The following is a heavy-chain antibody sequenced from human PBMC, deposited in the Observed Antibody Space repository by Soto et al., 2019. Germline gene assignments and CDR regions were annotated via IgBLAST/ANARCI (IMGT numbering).Heavy chain of an antibody. CDR1: GGTFSSYA. J-gene: IGHJ5*02. CDR2: IIPIYGTA. CDR3: ARDLGDSVIYWFDP. Sequence: GASVKVSCKASGGTFSSYAISWVRQAPGQGLEWMGGIIPIYGTANYAQKFQGRVTITADTSTSTAYMELSSLRSEDTAVYYCARDLGDSVIYWFDPWGKGTLVTVSS. V-gene: IGHV1-69*06. D-gene: IGHD2-21*02.